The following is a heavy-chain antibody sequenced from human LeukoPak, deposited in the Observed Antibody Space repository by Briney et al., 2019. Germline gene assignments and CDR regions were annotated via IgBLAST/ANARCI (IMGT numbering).Heavy chain of an antibody. CDR1: GYTFTSYG. CDR2: INCYNGDT. CDR3: ARAPTVTTRVDY. Sequence: GASVKVSCKASGYTFTSYGISWVRQAPGQGLEWMGWINCYNGDTRYAQNLQGRVTLTTDTPTSTAYMDLRSLRSDDTAVYYCARAPTVTTRVDYWGQGTLVTAS. J-gene: IGHJ4*02. D-gene: IGHD4-17*01. V-gene: IGHV1-18*01.